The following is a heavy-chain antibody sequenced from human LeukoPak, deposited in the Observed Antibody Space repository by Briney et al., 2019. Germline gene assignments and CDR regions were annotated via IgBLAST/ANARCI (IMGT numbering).Heavy chain of an antibody. Sequence: SVKVSCKVSGYTLTELSMHWVRQAPGKGLEGMGGFDPEDGETIYAQKFQGRVTMTEDTSTDTAYMELSSLRSEDTAVYYCATEGLRTGSSPYYFDYWGQGTLVTVSS. D-gene: IGHD3/OR15-3a*01. CDR2: FDPEDGET. CDR1: GYTLTELS. CDR3: ATEGLRTGSSPYYFDY. V-gene: IGHV1-24*01. J-gene: IGHJ4*02.